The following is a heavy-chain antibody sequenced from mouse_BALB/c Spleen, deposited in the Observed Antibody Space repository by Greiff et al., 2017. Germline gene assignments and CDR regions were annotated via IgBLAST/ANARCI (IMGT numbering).Heavy chain of an antibody. CDR2: IYPGDGDT. J-gene: IGHJ3*01. CDR1: GYAFSSYW. CDR3: ARDGNYVFAY. D-gene: IGHD2-1*01. Sequence: VKLVESGAELVRPGSSVKISCKASGYAFSSYWMNWVKQRPGQGLEWIGQIYPGDGDTNYNGKFKGKSTLTADKSSSTAYMQLSSLTSEDSAVYFCARDGNYVFAYWGQGTLVTVSA. V-gene: IGHV1-80*01.